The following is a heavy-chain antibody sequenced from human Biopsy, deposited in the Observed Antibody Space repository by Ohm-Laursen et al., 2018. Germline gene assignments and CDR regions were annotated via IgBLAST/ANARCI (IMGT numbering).Heavy chain of an antibody. V-gene: IGHV4-59*02. CDR2: IYYSVMT. J-gene: IGHJ4*02. Sequence: SETLSLTCTVSGDSVTKYYWSWIRQPPGKGLEWIGHIYYSVMTNYNPSLQSRVSISVDTSRNQVSLTLSSATAADTAVYYCARGSNDFGGLYFPRWGQGTLLTVSS. CDR3: ARGSNDFGGLYFPR. CDR1: GDSVTKYY. D-gene: IGHD4-23*01.